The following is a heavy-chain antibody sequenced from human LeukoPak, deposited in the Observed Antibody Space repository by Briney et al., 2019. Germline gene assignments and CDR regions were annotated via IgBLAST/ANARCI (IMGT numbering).Heavy chain of an antibody. V-gene: IGHV3-23*01. Sequence: GGSLRLSCAASGFTFSSYAMSWVRQAPGKGLEWVSAISGSGGSTYYADSVKGRFTISRDNSKNTLYLQMNSLRAEDTAVYYCAKDAYYYDSSGYYYDRPRDAFDIWGQGTMVTVSS. J-gene: IGHJ3*02. CDR2: ISGSGGST. CDR1: GFTFSSYA. CDR3: AKDAYYYDSSGYYYDRPRDAFDI. D-gene: IGHD3-22*01.